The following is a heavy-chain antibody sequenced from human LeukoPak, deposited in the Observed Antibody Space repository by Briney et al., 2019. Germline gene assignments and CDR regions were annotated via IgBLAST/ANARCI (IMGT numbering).Heavy chain of an antibody. CDR2: IYTSGST. J-gene: IGHJ6*03. D-gene: IGHD6-13*01. V-gene: IGHV4-4*09. CDR1: GGSISSYY. Sequence: SETLSLTCTVSGGSISSYYWSWIRQPPGKGLEWIGYIYTSGSTNYNPSLKSRVTISVDTSKNQFSLKLSSVAAADTAVYYCARHSSSWYEYMDVWGKGTTVTVSS. CDR3: ARHSSSWYEYMDV.